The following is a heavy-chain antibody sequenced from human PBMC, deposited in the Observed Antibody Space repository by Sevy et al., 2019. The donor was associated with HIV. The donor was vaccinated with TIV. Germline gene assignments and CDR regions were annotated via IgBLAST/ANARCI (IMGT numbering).Heavy chain of an antibody. CDR2: IRYDGSNK. Sequence: GGSLRLSCAASGFTFSSYGMHWVRQAPGKGLEWVAFIRYDGSNKYYADSVKGRFTISRDNSKNTLYLQMNSLRAEDTAAYYCAKEDGSSWYRYYYGMDVWGQGTTVTVSS. J-gene: IGHJ6*02. CDR1: GFTFSSYG. CDR3: AKEDGSSWYRYYYGMDV. V-gene: IGHV3-30*02. D-gene: IGHD6-13*01.